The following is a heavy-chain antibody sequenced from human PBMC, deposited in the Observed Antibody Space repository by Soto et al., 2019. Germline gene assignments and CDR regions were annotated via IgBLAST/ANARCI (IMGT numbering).Heavy chain of an antibody. J-gene: IGHJ4*02. Sequence: EVQLLESGGGLVQPGGSQTLSCAASGFTFSDYTMTWVRQAPGKVLECISVILADYNTYYAGSVRGRFTISRDNSKNTLYLEMNSLRAEDTALYYCARRTEGYFGYWGQGALVTVSS. CDR1: GFTFSDYT. CDR2: ILADYNT. CDR3: ARRTEGYFGY. V-gene: IGHV3-23*03.